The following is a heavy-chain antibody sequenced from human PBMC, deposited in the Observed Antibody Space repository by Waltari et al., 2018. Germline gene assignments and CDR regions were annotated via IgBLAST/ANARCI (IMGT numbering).Heavy chain of an antibody. CDR1: GGSVRSGSYY. CDR3: ARAVAAHWFDP. Sequence: QVQLQESGPGLVKPSETLSLTCTVSGGSVRSGSYYWSWIRQPPGKGLEWIGYIYYSGSTNYNPSLKIRVTISVDTSKNQFSLKLSSVTAADTAVYYCARAVAAHWFDPWGQGTLVTVSS. CDR2: IYYSGST. D-gene: IGHD2-15*01. V-gene: IGHV4-61*01. J-gene: IGHJ5*02.